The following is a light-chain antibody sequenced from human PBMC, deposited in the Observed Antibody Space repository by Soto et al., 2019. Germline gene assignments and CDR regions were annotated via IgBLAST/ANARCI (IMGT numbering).Light chain of an antibody. CDR2: EVS. CDR1: SSDVGGYIY. V-gene: IGLV2-14*01. J-gene: IGLJ3*02. CDR3: SSYSTPNQGVL. Sequence: QSVLTQPASVSGSPGQSITISCTGTSSDVGGYIYVSWYQHHPGKAPKLIIYEVSNRPSGVSDRFSGSRSDNTASLTISGLQAEDEAMYYCSSYSTPNQGVLFGGGTKLTVL.